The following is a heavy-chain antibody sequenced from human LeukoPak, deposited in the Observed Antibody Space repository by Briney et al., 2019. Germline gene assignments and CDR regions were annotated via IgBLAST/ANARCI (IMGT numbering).Heavy chain of an antibody. V-gene: IGHV1-2*04. D-gene: IGHD2-21*01. J-gene: IGHJ6*02. CDR1: GYTFTGYY. CDR3: AREPHIVVAGDYYGMDV. CDR2: INPNSGGT. Sequence: ASVKVSCKASGYTFTGYYMHWVRQAPGQGLEWMGWINPNSGGTNYAQKFQGWVTMTRDTSISTAYMELSRLRSDDTAVYYCAREPHIVVAGDYYGMDVWGQGTTVTVSS.